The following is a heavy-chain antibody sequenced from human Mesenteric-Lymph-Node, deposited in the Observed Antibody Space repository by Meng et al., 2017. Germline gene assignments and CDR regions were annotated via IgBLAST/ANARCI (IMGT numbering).Heavy chain of an antibody. V-gene: IGHV3-33*01. CDR1: GFTFSSYG. J-gene: IGHJ6*02. D-gene: IGHD4-17*01. CDR3: ARDDYGDYGDYYYYGMDV. Sequence: GESLKISCAASGFTFSSYGMHWVRQAPGKGLEWVAVIWYDGSNKYYADSVKGRFTISRDNSKNTLYLQMNSLRAEDTAVHYCARDDYGDYGDYYYYGMDVWGQGTTVTVSS. CDR2: IWYDGSNK.